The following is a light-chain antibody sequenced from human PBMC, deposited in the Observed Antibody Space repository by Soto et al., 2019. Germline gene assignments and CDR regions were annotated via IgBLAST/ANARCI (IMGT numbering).Light chain of an antibody. Sequence: QSALTQPASVSGSPGQSITISCTGTSSDIGGYEYVSWYQQHPGKAPRLMIYATSKRPSGVSNRFSGSKSGDTASLTISGLQAEDEADYYCTSFARGSTLVFGGGTKVTVL. V-gene: IGLV2-14*01. CDR1: SSDIGGYEY. CDR2: ATS. CDR3: TSFARGSTLV. J-gene: IGLJ3*02.